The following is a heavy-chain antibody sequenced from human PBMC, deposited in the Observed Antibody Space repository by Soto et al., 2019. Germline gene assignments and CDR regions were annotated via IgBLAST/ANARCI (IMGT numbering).Heavy chain of an antibody. CDR1: GFTFSSYA. J-gene: IGHJ4*02. CDR2: ISGDGGST. CDR3: ARDNWNAY. Sequence: SLRLSCAASGFTFSSYAMSWVRQDPGKGLEWVSRISGDGGSTSYADSVKGRFTISRDNAKNTLFLQMNTLRVDDTAVYYCARDNWNAYWGQGTLVTVSS. D-gene: IGHD1-1*01. V-gene: IGHV3-23*01.